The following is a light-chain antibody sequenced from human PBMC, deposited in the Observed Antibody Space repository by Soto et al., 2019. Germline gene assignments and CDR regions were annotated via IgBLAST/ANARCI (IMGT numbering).Light chain of an antibody. V-gene: IGKV3-11*01. Sequence: SPAALSASKGDRVPLTFRASQSISRWLAWYQQKPGKAPKFLIYHASNRVTGVPARFSGSGSGTDFTLTISSLEPEDFAIYYCQQRINWLTFAGGTIVDIK. CDR2: HAS. CDR3: QQRINWLT. CDR1: QSISRW. J-gene: IGKJ4*01.